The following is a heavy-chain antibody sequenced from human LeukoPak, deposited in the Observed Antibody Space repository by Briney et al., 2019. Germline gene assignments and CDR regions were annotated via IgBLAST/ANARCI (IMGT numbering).Heavy chain of an antibody. D-gene: IGHD2/OR15-2a*01. J-gene: IGHJ5*02. Sequence: SETLSLTCAVYGGSFSGYYWSWIRQPPGKGLEWIGEINHSGSTNYNPSLKSRVTISVDTSKNQFSLKLSSVTAADTAVYYCAMLLYHSGRPGPWGQGTLVTVSS. CDR2: INHSGST. CDR1: GGSFSGYY. CDR3: AMLLYHSGRPGP. V-gene: IGHV4-34*01.